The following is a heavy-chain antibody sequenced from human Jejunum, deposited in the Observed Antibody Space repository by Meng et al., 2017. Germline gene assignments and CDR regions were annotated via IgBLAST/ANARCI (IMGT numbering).Heavy chain of an antibody. CDR2: IHYSGST. J-gene: IGHJ4*02. CDR3: ARGNGWHDY. CDR1: SDSMNPYY. V-gene: IGHV4-59*07. Sequence: QVRRQESALGLVNPADNLSVPCNASSDSMNPYYCSWIRQPPGKGLEWSGYIHYSGSTDYNPSLLMRLTISVDTSKNHFSLKLMSVTAADTAVYYCARGNGWHDYWGQGTLVTVSS. D-gene: IGHD6-19*01.